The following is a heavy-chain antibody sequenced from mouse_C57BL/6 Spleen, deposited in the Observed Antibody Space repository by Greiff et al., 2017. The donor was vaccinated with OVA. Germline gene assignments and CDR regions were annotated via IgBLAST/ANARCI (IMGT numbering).Heavy chain of an antibody. CDR3: ARIYYGSSNWYFDV. CDR1: GYTFTSYW. Sequence: QVQLQQPGAELVRPGSPVKLSCKASGYTFTSYWMHWVKQRPIQGLEWIGNIDPSDSETHYNQKFKDKATLTVDKSSSTAYMQLSSLTSEDSAVYYCARIYYGSSNWYFDVWGTGTTVTVSS. V-gene: IGHV1-52*01. D-gene: IGHD1-1*01. CDR2: IDPSDSET. J-gene: IGHJ1*03.